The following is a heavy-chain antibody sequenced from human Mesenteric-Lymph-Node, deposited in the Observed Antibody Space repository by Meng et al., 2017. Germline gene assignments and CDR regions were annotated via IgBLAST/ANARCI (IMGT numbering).Heavy chain of an antibody. CDR1: GGTFSSYA. D-gene: IGHD2-15*01. CDR3: ARDCSGGSCYLLDPAGQYYYYYGMDV. J-gene: IGHJ6*02. CDR2: IIPIFGTA. V-gene: IGHV1-69*13. Sequence: SVKVSCKASGGTFSSYAISWVRQAPGQGLEWMGGIIPIFGTANYAQKFQGRVTITADESTSTAYMELSSLRSEDTAVYYCARDCSGGSCYLLDPAGQYYYYYGMDVWGQGTTVTVSS.